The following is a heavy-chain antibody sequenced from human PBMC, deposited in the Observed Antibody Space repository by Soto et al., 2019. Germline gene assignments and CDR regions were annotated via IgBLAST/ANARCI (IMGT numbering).Heavy chain of an antibody. V-gene: IGHV1-69*01. Sequence: QGQLLQSGAEVQKPGSSVTVSCKASGGTFSSYAISWVRQAPGQCLEWMGGIIPIFGTANYAQKFQGRVTIPADESTSTAYMELSSLRSEDTAVYYCSRCQAADYYYYGMDVWGQGPTVTVSS. D-gene: IGHD2-15*01. CDR1: GGTFSSYA. CDR3: SRCQAADYYYYGMDV. J-gene: IGHJ6*02. CDR2: IIPIFGTA.